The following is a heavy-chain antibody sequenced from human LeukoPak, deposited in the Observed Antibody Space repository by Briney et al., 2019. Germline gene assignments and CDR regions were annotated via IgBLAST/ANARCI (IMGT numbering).Heavy chain of an antibody. J-gene: IGHJ4*02. CDR2: IYSGGTT. CDR1: GGSISSDSYY. Sequence: SETPSLTCAVSGGSISSDSYYWGWIRQPPGKGLEWIGSIYSGGTTYYNPSLKSRVTISVDTSKNQFSLKLTSVTAADAAAYYCARHSRNCSGGYCYLYYWGQGTLVTVSS. CDR3: ARHSRNCSGGYCYLYY. D-gene: IGHD2-15*01. V-gene: IGHV4-39*01.